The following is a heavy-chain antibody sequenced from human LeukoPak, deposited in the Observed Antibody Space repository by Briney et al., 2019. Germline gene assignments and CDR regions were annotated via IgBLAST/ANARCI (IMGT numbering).Heavy chain of an antibody. Sequence: GASVKVSCKASGYTFTRYYMHWVRQAPGQGLERMGWINPNSGGTNYAQKLQGRVTMTRDTSISTAYMELSRLRSDDTAVYYCAREGSGSFPQNAFDIWGQGTMVTVSS. V-gene: IGHV1-2*02. J-gene: IGHJ3*02. D-gene: IGHD1-26*01. CDR1: GYTFTRYY. CDR2: INPNSGGT. CDR3: AREGSGSFPQNAFDI.